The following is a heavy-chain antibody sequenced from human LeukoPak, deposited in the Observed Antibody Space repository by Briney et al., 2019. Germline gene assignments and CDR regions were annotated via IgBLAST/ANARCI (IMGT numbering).Heavy chain of an antibody. D-gene: IGHD5-18*01. Sequence: PSETLSLTCTVSGGSISSYYWSWIRQPPGQGLEWIGYIYYSGSTNYNPSLKSRVTISVDTSKNQFSLKLSSVTAADTAVYYCARSGIQLWYIVWGQGTLVTVSS. J-gene: IGHJ4*02. V-gene: IGHV4-59*01. CDR1: GGSISSYY. CDR3: ARSGIQLWYIV. CDR2: IYYSGST.